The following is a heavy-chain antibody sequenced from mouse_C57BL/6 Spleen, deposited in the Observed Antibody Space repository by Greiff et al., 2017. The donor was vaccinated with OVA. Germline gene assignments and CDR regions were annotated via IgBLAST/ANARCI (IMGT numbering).Heavy chain of an antibody. Sequence: VHVKQSVAELVRPGASVKLSCPASGFNIKNTYMHWVKQRPEQGLEWIGRIDPANGNTKYAPKFQGKATITADTSSNTAYLQLSSLTSEDTAIYYCARRVYYYGSSRDYWGQGTTLTVSS. V-gene: IGHV14-3*01. D-gene: IGHD1-1*01. J-gene: IGHJ2*01. CDR2: IDPANGNT. CDR1: GFNIKNTY. CDR3: ARRVYYYGSSRDY.